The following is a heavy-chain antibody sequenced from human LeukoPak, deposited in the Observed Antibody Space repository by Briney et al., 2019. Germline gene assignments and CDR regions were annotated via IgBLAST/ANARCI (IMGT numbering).Heavy chain of an antibody. Sequence: ASVTVSCKASGYTFTGYYMHWVRQAPGQGLEWMGWINPNSGGTNYAQKFQGRVTMTRDTSISTAYMELSRLRSDDTAVYYCARVWTGYDSSGYGSDYGMDVWGQGTTVTVSS. V-gene: IGHV1-2*02. CDR2: INPNSGGT. CDR3: ARVWTGYDSSGYGSDYGMDV. J-gene: IGHJ6*02. D-gene: IGHD3-22*01. CDR1: GYTFTGYY.